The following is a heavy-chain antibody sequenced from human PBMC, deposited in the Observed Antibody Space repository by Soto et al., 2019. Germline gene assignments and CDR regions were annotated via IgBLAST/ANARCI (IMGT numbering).Heavy chain of an antibody. D-gene: IGHD2-15*01. J-gene: IGHJ6*02. CDR2: IIPIFGTA. Sequence: VASVKVSCKASGGTFSSYAISWVRQAPGQGLEWMGGIIPIFGTANYAQKFQGRVTITADKSTSTAYMELSSLRSEDTAVYYCARGWAVDRVCSGGSCTPNYNYYYYGMDVWGQGTTVTVS. CDR1: GGTFSSYA. V-gene: IGHV1-69*06. CDR3: ARGWAVDRVCSGGSCTPNYNYYYYGMDV.